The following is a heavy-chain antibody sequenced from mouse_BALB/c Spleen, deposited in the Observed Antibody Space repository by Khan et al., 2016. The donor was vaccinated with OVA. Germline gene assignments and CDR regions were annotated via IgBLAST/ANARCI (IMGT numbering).Heavy chain of an antibody. V-gene: IGHV1S56*01. Sequence: QVRLQQSGPELVKPGASVRISCKASGYTFTSYYIHWVRQRPGQGLEWIGWIYPTYVDTKYNEKFKDKATLTADKSSSAAYMQFSSLTSEESAVYCCASSDSGTVFDYWGQGTTLTVSS. CDR2: IYPTYVDT. CDR3: ASSDSGTVFDY. J-gene: IGHJ2*01. CDR1: GYTFTSYY. D-gene: IGHD3-2*02.